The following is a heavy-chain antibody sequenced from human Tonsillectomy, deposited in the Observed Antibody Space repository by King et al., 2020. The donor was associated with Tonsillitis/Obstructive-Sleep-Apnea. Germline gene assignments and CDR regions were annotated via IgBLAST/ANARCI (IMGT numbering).Heavy chain of an antibody. D-gene: IGHD2-21*02. J-gene: IGHJ3*02. Sequence: VQLVQSGGGLVQPGGSLRLSCAASGFTFSSYAMSWVRQAPGKGLEWVAVISYDGSDTYYADSVKGRFTISRDNSKNTLYLQMNSLRAEATAVYYCANMVTAIRGDAFDIWGQGTMVTVSS. V-gene: IGHV3-30*04. CDR3: ANMVTAIRGDAFDI. CDR2: ISYDGSDT. CDR1: GFTFSSYA.